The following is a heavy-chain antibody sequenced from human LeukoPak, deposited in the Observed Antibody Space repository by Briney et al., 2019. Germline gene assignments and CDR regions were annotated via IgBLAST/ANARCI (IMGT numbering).Heavy chain of an antibody. CDR2: INPNSGGT. CDR3: ARDRGYCSGGSCYWFDP. CDR1: GYTFTSYG. D-gene: IGHD2-15*01. V-gene: IGHV1-2*02. Sequence: ASVKVSCKASGYTFTSYGISWVRQAPGQGLEWMGWINPNSGGTNYAQKFQGRVTMTRDTSISTAYMELSRLRSDDTAVYYCARDRGYCSGGSCYWFDPWGQGTLVTVSS. J-gene: IGHJ5*02.